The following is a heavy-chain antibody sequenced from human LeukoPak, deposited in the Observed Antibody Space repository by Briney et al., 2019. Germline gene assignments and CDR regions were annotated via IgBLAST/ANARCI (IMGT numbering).Heavy chain of an antibody. CDR3: ARDLGSTTNWFDP. Sequence: ASVKVSCKASGYTFTGYYMHWVRQAPGQGLEWMGWINPNSGGTNYAQKFQGRVTMTRDTSTSTAYMELSRLRSDDTAVYYCARDLGSTTNWFDPWGQGTLVTVSS. CDR2: INPNSGGT. J-gene: IGHJ5*02. CDR1: GYTFTGYY. V-gene: IGHV1-2*02. D-gene: IGHD6-13*01.